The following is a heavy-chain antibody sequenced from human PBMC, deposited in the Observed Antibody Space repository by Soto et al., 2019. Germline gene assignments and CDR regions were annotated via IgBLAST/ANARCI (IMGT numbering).Heavy chain of an antibody. D-gene: IGHD6-13*01. CDR3: ARDRNTYSSRLPSDY. CDR1: GYTFTSYG. Sequence: QVQLVQSGAEVKKPGASVKVSCKASGYTFTSYGISWVRQAPGQGLEWMGWISAYNGNTNYAQKLQGRVNMTTDTSTSTADMELRSLRSDDTAVYYCARDRNTYSSRLPSDYWGQGTLVTVSS. V-gene: IGHV1-18*04. CDR2: ISAYNGNT. J-gene: IGHJ4*02.